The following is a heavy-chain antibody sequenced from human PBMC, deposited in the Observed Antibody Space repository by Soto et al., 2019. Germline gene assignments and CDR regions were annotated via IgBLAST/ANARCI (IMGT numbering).Heavy chain of an antibody. CDR1: GYTFTSYG. CDR3: ACDSMIGVVICGFDL. D-gene: IGHD3-22*01. V-gene: IGHV1-18*01. J-gene: IGHJ5*02. Sequence: ASVKVSCKASGYTFTSYGISWVRQAPGQGLEWMGWISAYNGNTNYAQKLQGRVTMTTDTSTSTAYMELRSLRADDTAVYYCACDSMIGVVICGFDLWVQGTLGTVSS. CDR2: ISAYNGNT.